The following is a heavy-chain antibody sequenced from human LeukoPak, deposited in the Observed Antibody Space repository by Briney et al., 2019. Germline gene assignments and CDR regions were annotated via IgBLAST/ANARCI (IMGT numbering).Heavy chain of an antibody. CDR2: IYYSGST. D-gene: IGHD2-2*01. CDR1: GGSISSSSYY. Sequence: SETLSLTCTVSGGSISSSSYYWSWIRQPPGKGLEWIGYIYYSGSTNYNPSLKSRVTISVDTSKNQFSLKLSSVTAADTAVYYCAREYPEGNDAFDIWGQGTMVTVSS. CDR3: AREYPEGNDAFDI. J-gene: IGHJ3*02. V-gene: IGHV4-61*01.